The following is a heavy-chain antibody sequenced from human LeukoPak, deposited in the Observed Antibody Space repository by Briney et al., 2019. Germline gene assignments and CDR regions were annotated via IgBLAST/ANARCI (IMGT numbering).Heavy chain of an antibody. J-gene: IGHJ4*02. D-gene: IGHD6-19*01. CDR1: GFPFEDYG. Sequence: GSLRLSCAASGFPFEDYGMSWVRQAPGKGLGWVSGINRNGGSTGYADSVTGRFTISRDNAKNSLYLQMNSLRAEDTALYHCARWSGFIMGIAVPFDYWGQGTLVTVSS. CDR3: ARWSGFIMGIAVPFDY. CDR2: INRNGGST. V-gene: IGHV3-20*01.